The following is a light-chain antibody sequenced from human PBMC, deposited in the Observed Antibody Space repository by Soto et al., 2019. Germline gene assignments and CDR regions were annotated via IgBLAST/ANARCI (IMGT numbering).Light chain of an antibody. V-gene: IGLV2-14*01. Sequence: QSVLTQPASVSGSPGQSITISCTGTSSDVGAYNYVSWYQHHPGKVPKLLIYEVTNRPSGVSDRFSGSKSGNTASLTISGRQSEDEADYYCSSKRASSTLFVFGSGTKVTVL. J-gene: IGLJ1*01. CDR2: EVT. CDR3: SSKRASSTLFV. CDR1: SSDVGAYNY.